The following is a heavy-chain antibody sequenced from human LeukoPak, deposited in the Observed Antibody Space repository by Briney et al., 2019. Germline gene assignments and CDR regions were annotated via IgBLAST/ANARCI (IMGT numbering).Heavy chain of an antibody. J-gene: IGHJ4*02. V-gene: IGHV3-74*01. CDR2: ITNDGSST. D-gene: IGHD4-11*01. CDR3: ARDRDYNYFDY. CDR1: GFTFSSYG. Sequence: PGGSLRLSCAASGFTFSSYGMHWVRQAPGKGLVWVSRITNDGSSTTYADSVKGRFTISRDNAKNMLYLQVNSLRAEDTAVYYCARDRDYNYFDYWGQGTLVTVSS.